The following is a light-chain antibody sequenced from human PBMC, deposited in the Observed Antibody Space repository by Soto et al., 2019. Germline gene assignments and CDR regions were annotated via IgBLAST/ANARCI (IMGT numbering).Light chain of an antibody. V-gene: IGLV1-40*01. CDR1: SSNIGARYD. CDR2: DNS. CDR3: QSYDSSLSGSWV. J-gene: IGLJ3*02. Sequence: QSVLTQPPSVSGAPGQRVTISCTGSSSNIGARYDVHWYQQLPGTAPKLLIYDNSNRPSGVPDRFSGSKSGTSASLAITGLQAEDEADYYCQSYDSSLSGSWVFGGGTNLTVL.